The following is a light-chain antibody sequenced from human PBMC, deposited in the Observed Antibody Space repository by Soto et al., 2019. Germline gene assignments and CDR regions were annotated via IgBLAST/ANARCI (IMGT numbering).Light chain of an antibody. Sequence: EIVMTQSPATLSVSPGERATLSCRASQSVSSSLVWYQQKPGQAPRLLIYGASTRATDIPARFTGSGSGTEFTLTISSLQFDDSAVYYCQQYNNWWTFGQGTKVDIK. CDR1: QSVSSS. CDR2: GAS. V-gene: IGKV3-15*01. J-gene: IGKJ1*01. CDR3: QQYNNWWT.